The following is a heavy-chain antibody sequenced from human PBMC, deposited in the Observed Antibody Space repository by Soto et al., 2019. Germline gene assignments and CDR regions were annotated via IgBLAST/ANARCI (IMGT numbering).Heavy chain of an antibody. V-gene: IGHV1-46*01. Sequence: ASVKVSCKASGYTFTSYYMHWVRQAPGQGLEWMGIINPSGGSTSYAQKFQGRVTMTRDTSTSTVYMELSSLRSEDTAVYYCARQARYCTKGGRSAYGMDVWGQGTTVTVSS. D-gene: IGHD2-8*01. CDR2: INPSGGST. J-gene: IGHJ6*01. CDR3: ARQARYCTKGGRSAYGMDV. CDR1: GYTFTSYY.